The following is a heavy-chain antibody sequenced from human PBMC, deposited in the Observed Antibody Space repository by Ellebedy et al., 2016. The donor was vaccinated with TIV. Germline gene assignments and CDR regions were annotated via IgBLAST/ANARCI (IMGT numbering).Heavy chain of an antibody. CDR3: AKSPNPVNVLHFDY. V-gene: IGHV3-30*02. J-gene: IGHJ4*02. CDR1: GFTFSSYW. D-gene: IGHD2/OR15-2a*01. Sequence: GESLKISCAASGFTFSSYWMSWVRQAPGKGLEWVAFIRYDGSNKYYADSVKGRFTISRDNSKNTLYLQMNSLRAEDTAVYYCAKSPNPVNVLHFDYWGQGTLVTVSS. CDR2: IRYDGSNK.